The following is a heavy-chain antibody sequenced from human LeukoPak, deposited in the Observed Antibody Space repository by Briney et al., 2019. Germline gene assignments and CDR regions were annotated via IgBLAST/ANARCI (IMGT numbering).Heavy chain of an antibody. J-gene: IGHJ4*02. CDR2: INPNSGGT. V-gene: IGHV1-2*02. CDR3: ARDSGSGPPAFDY. Sequence: ASVKVSCKASGYTFTGSYMLWVRQAPGQGLEWMGWINPNSGGTNYAQKFQGRATMTRDTSISTAYMELSRLRSDDTAVYYCARDSGSGPPAFDYWGQGTLVTVSS. CDR1: GYTFTGSY.